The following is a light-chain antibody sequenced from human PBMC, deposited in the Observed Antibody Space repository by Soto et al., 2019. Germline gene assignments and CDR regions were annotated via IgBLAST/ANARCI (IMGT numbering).Light chain of an antibody. V-gene: IGLV3-21*02. Sequence: SYELTQPPSVSVAPGQTARITCGGNNIGNKSVHWYQQKPGQAPVLVVYDDSDRPSGIPERFSGSNSGNTATLTISRVEAGDEADYYCQVWDSSSDHGVFGGGTKVTVL. J-gene: IGLJ3*02. CDR1: NIGNKS. CDR3: QVWDSSSDHGV. CDR2: DDS.